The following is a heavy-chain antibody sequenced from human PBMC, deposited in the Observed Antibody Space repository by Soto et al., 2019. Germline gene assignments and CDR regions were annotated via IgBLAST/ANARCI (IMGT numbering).Heavy chain of an antibody. CDR2: IHKTGTIT. CDR1: GFTFSTYA. D-gene: IGHD3-22*01. CDR3: VKKRSYDRSNYDHFDY. V-gene: IGHV3-23*05. Sequence: EGQVVESGGDLVQPGDSLTISCAASGFTFSTYAMSWVRQAPGKGLEWVSGIHKTGTITFYADSVKGRFTISRDNSKNTLYLQMNSLRAEDTAVYFCVKKRSYDRSNYDHFDYWGQGTLVTVSS. J-gene: IGHJ4*02.